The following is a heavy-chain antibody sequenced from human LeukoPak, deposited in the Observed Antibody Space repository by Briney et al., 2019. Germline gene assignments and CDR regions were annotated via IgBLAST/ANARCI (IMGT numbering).Heavy chain of an antibody. Sequence: HPSETLSLTCTVSGGSISSYYWSWIRQPPGKGLEWIGYISYSGSTNYSPSLKSRVTMSVDTSKNQFSLKLNSVTAADTAVYYCARQITPHGTWGWDVIDYWGQGTLVTVSS. CDR2: ISYSGST. J-gene: IGHJ4*02. D-gene: IGHD3-16*01. CDR1: GGSISSYY. V-gene: IGHV4-59*08. CDR3: ARQITPHGTWGWDVIDY.